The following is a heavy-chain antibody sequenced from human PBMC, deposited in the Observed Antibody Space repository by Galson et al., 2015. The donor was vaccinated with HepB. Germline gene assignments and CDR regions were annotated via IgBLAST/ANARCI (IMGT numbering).Heavy chain of an antibody. CDR1: GFSLSTSGVG. D-gene: IGHD3-9*01. CDR2: IYWDDDK. Sequence: PALVKPTQTLTLTCTFSGFSLSTSGVGVGWIRQPPGKALEWLALIYWDDDKRYSPSLKSRLTITKDTSKNQVVLTMTNMDPVDTATYYCAHSAAYYDILTGYSPMEYFQHWGQGTLVTVSS. V-gene: IGHV2-5*02. CDR3: AHSAAYYDILTGYSPMEYFQH. J-gene: IGHJ1*01.